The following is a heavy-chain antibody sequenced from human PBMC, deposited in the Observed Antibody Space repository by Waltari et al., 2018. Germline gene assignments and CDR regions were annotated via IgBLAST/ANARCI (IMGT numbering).Heavy chain of an antibody. CDR3: ARDRGYCGGDCYSVWFDP. J-gene: IGHJ5*02. CDR1: GGSISSSSYY. D-gene: IGHD2-21*01. V-gene: IGHV4-39*07. Sequence: QLQLQESGPGLVKPSETLSLTCTVSGGSISSSSYYWGWIRPPPGQGLEWIGSIYYSGSTYYNPSLKSRVTISVDTSKNQFSLKLSSVTAADTAVYYCARDRGYCGGDCYSVWFDPWGQGTLVTVSS. CDR2: IYYSGST.